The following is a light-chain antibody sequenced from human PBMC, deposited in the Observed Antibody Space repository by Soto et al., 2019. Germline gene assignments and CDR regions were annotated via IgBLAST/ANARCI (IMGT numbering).Light chain of an antibody. Sequence: SYELTQPPSVSVAPGKTARITCGGNNIGSKSVHWYQQKPGQAPVLVIYYDSDRPSGIPERFSGSNSGNTATLTISRVEAEDEADYYCQVWDSSSDPIFGGGTKLTVL. CDR2: YDS. CDR1: NIGSKS. CDR3: QVWDSSSDPI. V-gene: IGLV3-21*04. J-gene: IGLJ2*01.